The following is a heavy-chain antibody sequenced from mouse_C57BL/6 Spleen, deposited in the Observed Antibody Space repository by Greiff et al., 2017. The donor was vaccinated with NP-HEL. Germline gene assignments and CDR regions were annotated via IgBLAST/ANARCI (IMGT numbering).Heavy chain of an antibody. J-gene: IGHJ4*01. CDR2: ISDGGSYT. Sequence: EVQRVESGGGLVKPGGSLKLSCAASGFTFSSYAMSWVRQTPEKRLEWVATISDGGSYTYYPDNVKGRFTISRDNAKNNLYLQMSHLKSEDTAMYYCARDPDYGSSYAMDYWGQGTSVTVSS. V-gene: IGHV5-4*01. CDR1: GFTFSSYA. CDR3: ARDPDYGSSYAMDY. D-gene: IGHD1-1*01.